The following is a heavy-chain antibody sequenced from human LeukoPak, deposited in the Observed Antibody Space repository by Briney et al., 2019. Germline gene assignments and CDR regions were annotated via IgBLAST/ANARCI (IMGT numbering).Heavy chain of an antibody. J-gene: IGHJ6*03. CDR3: ARMFPAAYPAYYYYMDV. CDR2: ISSSSSYI. V-gene: IGHV3-21*01. Sequence: PGGSLRLSCAASGFTFSSYSMNWVRQAPGKGLEWVSSISSSSSYIYYADSVKGRFTISRDNAKNSLYLQMNSLRAEDTAVYYFARMFPAAYPAYYYYMDVWGKGTTVTVSS. D-gene: IGHD2-2*01. CDR1: GFTFSSYS.